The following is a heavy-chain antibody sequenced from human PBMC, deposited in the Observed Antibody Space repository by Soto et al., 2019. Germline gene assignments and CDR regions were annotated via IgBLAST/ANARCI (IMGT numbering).Heavy chain of an antibody. J-gene: IGHJ6*03. CDR3: ARPGSLAEYYYYMDV. CDR1: GFTFSSYS. CDR2: ISSSSSYI. Sequence: EVQLVESGGGLVKPGGSLRLSCAASGFTFSSYSMNWVRQAPGKGLEWVSSISSSSSYIYYADSVKGRFTISRDNAKNSLYLQMNSLRAEDTAVYYSARPGSLAEYYYYMDVWGKGTTVTVSS. D-gene: IGHD3-16*02. V-gene: IGHV3-21*01.